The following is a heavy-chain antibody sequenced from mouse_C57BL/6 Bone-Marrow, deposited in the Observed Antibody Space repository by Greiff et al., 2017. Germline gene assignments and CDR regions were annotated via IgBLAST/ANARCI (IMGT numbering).Heavy chain of an antibody. D-gene: IGHD2-4*01. J-gene: IGHJ2*01. Sequence: QVQLQQPGAELVKPGASVKLSCKASGYTFTSYWMQWVKKRPGQGLEWIGEIDPSDSYTNYNQKFKGKATLTVDTSSSTAYMQLSSLTSEDSAVYYCAIDDYGYFDYWGQGTTLTVSS. CDR3: AIDDYGYFDY. CDR2: IDPSDSYT. CDR1: GYTFTSYW. V-gene: IGHV1-50*01.